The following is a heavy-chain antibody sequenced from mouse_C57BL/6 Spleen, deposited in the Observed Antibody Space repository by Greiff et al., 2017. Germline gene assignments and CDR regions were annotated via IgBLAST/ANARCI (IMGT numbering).Heavy chain of an antibody. CDR2: IRNKANGYTT. CDR1: GFTFTDYY. CDR3: ARCEYYAMDY. J-gene: IGHJ4*01. Sequence: EVQLVESGGGLVQPGGSLSLSCAASGFTFTDYYMSWVRQPPGKALEWLGFIRNKANGYTTEYSASVKGRFTISRDNSQSILYLQMNALRAEDSATYYCARCEYYAMDYWGQGTSVTVSS. V-gene: IGHV7-3*01.